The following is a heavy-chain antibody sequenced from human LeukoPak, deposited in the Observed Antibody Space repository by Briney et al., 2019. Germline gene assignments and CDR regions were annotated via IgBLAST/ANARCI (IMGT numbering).Heavy chain of an antibody. Sequence: GASVKVSCKASGYTFTSYGISWVRPAPGQGLEWMGWISAYNGNTNYAQKLQGRVTMTTDTSTSTAYMELRSLRSDDTAVYYCARSTASYYDFWSAYYPNNYWGQGTLVTVSS. CDR3: ARSTASYYDFWSAYYPNNY. V-gene: IGHV1-18*01. CDR1: GYTFTSYG. J-gene: IGHJ4*02. D-gene: IGHD3-3*01. CDR2: ISAYNGNT.